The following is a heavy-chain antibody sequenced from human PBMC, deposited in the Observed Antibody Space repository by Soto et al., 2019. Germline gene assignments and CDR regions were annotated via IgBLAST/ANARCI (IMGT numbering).Heavy chain of an antibody. V-gene: IGHV3-49*03. CDR1: GFTFGDYA. D-gene: IGHD2-2*01. CDR3: TRDRVVVVPAARYYYYYYMDV. CDR2: IRSKAYGGTT. J-gene: IGHJ6*03. Sequence: GGSLRLSCTASGFTFGDYAMSWFRQAPGKGLEWVGFIRSKAYGGTTEYAASVKGRLPISRDDPKSIAYLQMNSLKTEEPAVYYCTRDRVVVVPAARYYYYYYMDVWGKGTTVTVSS.